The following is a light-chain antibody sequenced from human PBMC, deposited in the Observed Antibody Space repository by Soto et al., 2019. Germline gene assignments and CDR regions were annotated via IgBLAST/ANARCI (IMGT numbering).Light chain of an antibody. V-gene: IGLV2-14*03. J-gene: IGLJ1*01. CDR3: SSYTTSSTYV. CDR1: SSDVGGYNY. Sequence: QSALTQPASVSGSPGQWITISCTGTSSDVGGYNYVSWFQQHPGKAPKLMIYDVSNRPSGISNRFSGSKSGNTASLTISGLQAEDEADYYCSSYTTSSTYVFGTGTKVTGL. CDR2: DVS.